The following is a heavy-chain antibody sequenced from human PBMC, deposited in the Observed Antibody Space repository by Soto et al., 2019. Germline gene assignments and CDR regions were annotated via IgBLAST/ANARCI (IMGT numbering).Heavy chain of an antibody. CDR1: GYSFISYT. Sequence: ASVKVSCKASGYSFISYTIHWVRQAPGQRLEWMGWVNAGNGDTKYSRNFQGRVTISRDTSASTAYIEVSSLRSEDTAVYYCARDPADYWGQGTLVTAPQ. CDR2: VNAGNGDT. J-gene: IGHJ4*02. CDR3: ARDPADY. V-gene: IGHV1-3*01.